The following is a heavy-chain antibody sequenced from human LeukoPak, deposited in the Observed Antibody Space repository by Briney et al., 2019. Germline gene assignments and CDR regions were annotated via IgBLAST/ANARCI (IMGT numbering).Heavy chain of an antibody. CDR3: ASSDSSGWTDDAFDI. CDR1: GGSFSGYY. Sequence: SETLSLTCAVYGGSFSGYYWSWIRQPPGKGLEWIGEINHSGSTNYNPSLKSRVTISVDTSKNQFSLKLSSVTAADTAVYYCASSDSSGWTDDAFDIWGQGTMVTVSS. J-gene: IGHJ3*02. D-gene: IGHD6-19*01. CDR2: INHSGST. V-gene: IGHV4-34*01.